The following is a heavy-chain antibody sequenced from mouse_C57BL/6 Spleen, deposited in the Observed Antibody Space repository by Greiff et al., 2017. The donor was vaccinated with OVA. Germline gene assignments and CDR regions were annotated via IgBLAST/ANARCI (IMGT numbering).Heavy chain of an antibody. Sequence: EVQLQQSGTVLARPGASVKMSCKTSGYTFTSYWMHWVKQRPGQGLEWIGAIYPGHSDTSYNQKFQGKAQLTAVTSASTAYMELSSLTTEDSAVYYCTREGYGSSPYYAMDYWGQGTSVTVSS. V-gene: IGHV1-5*01. CDR1: GYTFTSYW. D-gene: IGHD1-1*01. J-gene: IGHJ4*01. CDR3: TREGYGSSPYYAMDY. CDR2: IYPGHSDT.